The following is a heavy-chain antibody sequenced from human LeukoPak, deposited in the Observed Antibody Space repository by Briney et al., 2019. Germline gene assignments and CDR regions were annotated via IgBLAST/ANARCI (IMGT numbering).Heavy chain of an antibody. J-gene: IGHJ4*02. V-gene: IGHV3-23*01. D-gene: IGHD1-1*01. CDR1: GFTFSSYA. CDR3: ATPTSETGTTPGGG. Sequence: HPGGSLRLSCAASGFTFSSYAMSWVRQAPGKGLEWVSAISGSGGSTYYADSVKGRFTISRDNSKNTLYLQMNSLRAEDTAVYYCATPTSETGTTPGGGWGQGTLVTVSS. CDR2: ISGSGGST.